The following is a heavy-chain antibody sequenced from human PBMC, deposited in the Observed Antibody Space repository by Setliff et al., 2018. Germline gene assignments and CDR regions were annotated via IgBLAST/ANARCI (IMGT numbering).Heavy chain of an antibody. CDR2: INNYNTNT. Sequence: ASVKVSCKASGYTFTNYGITWVRQAPGQGLEWMGWINNYNTNTKYAQKLQGRVTMTTDTSTSTAYMELRSLRSDDTAVYYCARINFYVSSGYYYDPDYWGQGTLVTVSS. CDR1: GYTFTNYG. CDR3: ARINFYVSSGYYYDPDY. V-gene: IGHV1-18*01. D-gene: IGHD3-22*01. J-gene: IGHJ4*02.